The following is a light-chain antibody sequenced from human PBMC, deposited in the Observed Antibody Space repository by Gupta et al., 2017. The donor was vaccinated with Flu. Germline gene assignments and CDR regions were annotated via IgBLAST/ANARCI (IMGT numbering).Light chain of an antibody. V-gene: IGKV1-27*01. J-gene: IGKJ1*01. CDR1: QGISNY. CDR3: QKDNSALKT. CDR2: AAS. Sequence: PSSLSASVGDRVTITCRASQGISNYLAWYQQKPGKVPKLLIYAASTVQSGVPSRFSGSGSGTDFTLTISSLQPEDVATYYCQKDNSALKTFGQGTKVEIK.